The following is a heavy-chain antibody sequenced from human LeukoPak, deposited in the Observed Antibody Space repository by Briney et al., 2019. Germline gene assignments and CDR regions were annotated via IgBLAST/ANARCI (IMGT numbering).Heavy chain of an antibody. D-gene: IGHD5-18*01. Sequence: PSETLSLTCAVSGGSISSSNWWSWVRQPPGKGLEWIGEIYHSGSTNYNPSLKSRVTISVDKSKNQFSLKLSSVTAADTAVYYCARAGVQLWFLGAFDMWGQGTMVTVSS. CDR2: IYHSGST. V-gene: IGHV4-4*02. CDR3: ARAGVQLWFLGAFDM. CDR1: GGSISSSNW. J-gene: IGHJ3*02.